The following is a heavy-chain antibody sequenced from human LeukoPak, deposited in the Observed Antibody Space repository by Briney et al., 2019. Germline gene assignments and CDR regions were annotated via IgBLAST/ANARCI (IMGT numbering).Heavy chain of an antibody. D-gene: IGHD2-2*01. V-gene: IGHV1-69*05. Sequence: SVKVSCKASGGTFSSYAISWVRQAPGQGLEWMGGIIPIFGTANYAQKFQGRVTITTDESTSTAYMELSSLRSEDTAVYYCARGVVPAARFYYYYMDVWGEGTTVTVSS. CDR3: ARGVVPAARFYYYYMDV. J-gene: IGHJ6*03. CDR2: IIPIFGTA. CDR1: GGTFSSYA.